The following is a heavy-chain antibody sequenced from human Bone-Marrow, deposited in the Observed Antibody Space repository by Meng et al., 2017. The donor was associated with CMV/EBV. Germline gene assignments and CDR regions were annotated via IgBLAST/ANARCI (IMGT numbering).Heavy chain of an antibody. CDR2: ISSSSSYI. J-gene: IGHJ4*02. V-gene: IGHV3-21*01. CDR3: AKAEEWELIN. Sequence: GESLKISCAASGFTFSSYSMNWVRQAPGKGLEWVSSISSSSSYIYYADSVKGRFTISRDNAKNSLYLQMNSLRAEDTAVYYCAKAEEWELINWGQGTLVTVSS. D-gene: IGHD1-26*01. CDR1: GFTFSSYS.